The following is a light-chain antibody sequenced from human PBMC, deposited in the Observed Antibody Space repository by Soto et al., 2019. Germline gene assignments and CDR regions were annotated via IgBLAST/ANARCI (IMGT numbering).Light chain of an antibody. CDR2: KAS. J-gene: IGKJ4*01. CDR3: QQYKSYSLT. V-gene: IGKV1-5*03. CDR1: QSIGSW. Sequence: DIQMTQSPSTLSASVGDRVTITCRASQSIGSWLAWYQQKPGKAPNLLIYKASNLESGVPSRFSGSGSGTEFTLTISSLQPDDFATYYCQQYKSYSLTFGEGTKVDIK.